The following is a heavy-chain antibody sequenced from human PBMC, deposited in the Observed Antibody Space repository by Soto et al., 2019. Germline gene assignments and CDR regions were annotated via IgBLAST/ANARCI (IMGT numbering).Heavy chain of an antibody. V-gene: IGHV1-69*02. J-gene: IGHJ5*01. D-gene: IGHD6-13*01. CDR1: GGTFSSYT. CDR3: ARRPTLSSSWPHALFDS. Sequence: SVKVSCKASGGTFSSYTISWVRQAPGQGLEWMGRIIPILGIANYAQKFQGRVTITADKSTSTAYMELSSLRSEDTAVYYCARRPTLSSSWPHALFDSRGQGSSVIVSS. CDR2: IIPILGIA.